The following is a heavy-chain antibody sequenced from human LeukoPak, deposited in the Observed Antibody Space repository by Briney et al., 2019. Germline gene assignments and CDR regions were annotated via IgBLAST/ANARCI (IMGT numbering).Heavy chain of an antibody. CDR2: ISSNGGST. J-gene: IGHJ6*03. D-gene: IGHD3-3*01. CDR3: ARSTYDFRSGYAGYYYYMDV. Sequence: GGSLRLSCAASGFTFSSYAMHWVRQAPGKGLEYVSAISSNGGSTYYANSVKGRFTISRDNSKNTLYLQMGSLRAEDMAVYYCARSTYDFRSGYAGYYYYMDVWAKGPRSPSP. V-gene: IGHV3-64*01. CDR1: GFTFSSYA.